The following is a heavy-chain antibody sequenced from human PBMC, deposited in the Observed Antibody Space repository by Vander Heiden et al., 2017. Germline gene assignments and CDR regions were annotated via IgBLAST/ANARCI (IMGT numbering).Heavy chain of an antibody. CDR2: IYYSGST. Sequence: QVQLQESGPGLVKPSQTLSLTCTVSRGSISSGGYYWSWIRQHPGKGLELIGYIYYSGSTYYNRSLKSRVTMSVDTSKNQFSLKLSSVTAADTAVYYCATYSSSEYYFDYWGQGTLVTVSS. CDR1: RGSISSGGYY. J-gene: IGHJ4*02. D-gene: IGHD6-13*01. CDR3: ATYSSSEYYFDY. V-gene: IGHV4-31*03.